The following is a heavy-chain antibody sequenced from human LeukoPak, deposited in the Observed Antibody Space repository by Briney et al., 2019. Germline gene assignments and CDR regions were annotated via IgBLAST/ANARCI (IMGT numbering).Heavy chain of an antibody. J-gene: IGHJ4*02. Sequence: GASVKVSCKASGYTFTDQWIHWVRQAPGQGLEWLGWINPNSGGTNYAQKFEGRIAMTTDTSINTGYMEMTRLTSDDTAVYYCARAHSSLRLYHFDYLRQGTLVTVSS. CDR2: INPNSGGT. V-gene: IGHV1-2*02. CDR1: GYTFTDQW. CDR3: ARAHSSLRLYHFDY. D-gene: IGHD6-13*01.